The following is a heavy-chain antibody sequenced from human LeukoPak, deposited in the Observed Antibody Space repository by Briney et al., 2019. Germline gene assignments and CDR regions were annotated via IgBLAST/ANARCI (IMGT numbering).Heavy chain of an antibody. V-gene: IGHV4-30-2*01. CDR1: GGSISSGGYY. Sequence: PSETLSLTCTVSGGSISSGGYYWSWIRQPPGKGLEWIGYIYHSGSTYYNPSLKSRVTISVDRSKNQFSLKLSSVTAADTAVYYCARVEQIAAAAPPAFDIWGQGTMVTVSS. CDR2: IYHSGST. J-gene: IGHJ3*02. CDR3: ARVEQIAAAAPPAFDI. D-gene: IGHD6-13*01.